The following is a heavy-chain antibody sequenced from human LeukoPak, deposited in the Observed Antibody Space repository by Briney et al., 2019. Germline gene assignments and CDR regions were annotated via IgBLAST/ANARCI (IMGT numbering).Heavy chain of an antibody. Sequence: SGPALVKPTQTLTLTCTFSGFSLSTSGMRVSWIRQLPGKALEWLARIDWDDDKFYSTSLKTRLTISKDTSKNQVVPTMTNMDPVDTATYYCARIGDYYDSLDYWGQGTLVTVSS. J-gene: IGHJ4*02. CDR2: IDWDDDK. CDR3: ARIGDYYDSLDY. CDR1: GFSLSTSGMR. D-gene: IGHD3-22*01. V-gene: IGHV2-70*04.